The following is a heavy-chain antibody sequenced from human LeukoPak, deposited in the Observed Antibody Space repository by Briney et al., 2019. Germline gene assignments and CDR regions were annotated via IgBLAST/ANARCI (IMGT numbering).Heavy chain of an antibody. CDR3: ARSPSYVVTFGGVINWFDP. CDR2: MNPNSGNT. J-gene: IGHJ5*02. CDR1: GYTFTSYD. D-gene: IGHD3-16*01. Sequence: ASVKVSCKASGYTFTSYDINWVRQATGQGLEWMGWMNPNSGNTGYAQKFQGRVTMTRNTSISTAYMELSSLRSEDTAVYYCARSPSYVVTFGGVINWFDPWGQGTLVTVSS. V-gene: IGHV1-8*01.